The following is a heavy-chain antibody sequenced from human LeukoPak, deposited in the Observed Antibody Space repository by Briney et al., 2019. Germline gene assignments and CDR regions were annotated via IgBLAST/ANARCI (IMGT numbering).Heavy chain of an antibody. J-gene: IGHJ4*02. D-gene: IGHD3-16*01. V-gene: IGHV4-39*07. Sequence: SETLSLTCTVSGDSISSNSYYWGWIRQPPGKGLEWIGSIYYSGSTYYNPSLKSRVTISVDTSKNQFSLKLSSVTAADTAVCFCARGAHYAWNSWGQGTLVTVSS. CDR2: IYYSGST. CDR3: ARGAHYAWNS. CDR1: GDSISSNSYY.